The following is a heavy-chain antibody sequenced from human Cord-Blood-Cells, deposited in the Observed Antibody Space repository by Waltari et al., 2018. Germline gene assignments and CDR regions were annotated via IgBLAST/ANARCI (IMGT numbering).Heavy chain of an antibody. CDR1: GGTFSSYA. CDR3: ARRDGSGSYYYFDY. CDR2: SIPIFDTA. V-gene: IGHV1-69*01. Sequence: QVQLVQSGAEVKKPGSSVKVSCKASGGTFSSYAISWVRQAPGQGLEWMGGSIPIFDTANYAQKFQGRVTITADESTSTAYMELSSLRSEDTAVYYCARRDGSGSYYYFDYWGQGTLVTVSS. J-gene: IGHJ4*02. D-gene: IGHD3-10*01.